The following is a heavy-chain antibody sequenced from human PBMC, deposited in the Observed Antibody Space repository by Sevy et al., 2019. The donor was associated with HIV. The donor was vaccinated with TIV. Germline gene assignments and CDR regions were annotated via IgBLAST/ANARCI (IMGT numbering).Heavy chain of an antibody. J-gene: IGHJ3*01. V-gene: IGHV3-23*01. CDR1: GFTFSSYA. CDR2: LSGYGGST. Sequence: GGSLRLSCAASGFTFSSYAMRWVRQAPGKGLEWVSGLSGYGGSTYYADSVKGRFTISRDNSKNTLYLQMNSLRAEDTAVYYCAKDRITMIGDAFDVWGQGTMVTVSS. CDR3: AKDRITMIGDAFDV. D-gene: IGHD3-22*01.